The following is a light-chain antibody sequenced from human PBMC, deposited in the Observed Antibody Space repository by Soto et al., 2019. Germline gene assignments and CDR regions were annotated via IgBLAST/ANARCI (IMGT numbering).Light chain of an antibody. Sequence: QSVLPQTPSVSGTPGQTVTISCSGSSSNIGRNYVYWYQQLPGAAPKLLMYSHNFRPSGVPDRFSASTSGTSASLVISGLRSEDEADYHCATWDDDVSGVVFGGGTKLTVL. J-gene: IGLJ2*01. CDR2: SHN. V-gene: IGLV1-47*02. CDR3: ATWDDDVSGVV. CDR1: SSNIGRNY.